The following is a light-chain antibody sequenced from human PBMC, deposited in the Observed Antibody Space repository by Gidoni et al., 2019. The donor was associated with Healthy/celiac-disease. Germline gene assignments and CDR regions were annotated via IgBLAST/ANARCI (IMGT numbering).Light chain of an antibody. CDR2: WAS. CDR1: QSVLYSSNNKNY. V-gene: IGKV4-1*01. CDR3: QQYYSTPGT. Sequence: DIVMTQSPDSLAVSLGERATINCKSSQSVLYSSNNKNYLAWYQQKPGQPPKLLIYWASTRESGVPDRFSGSGSGTDFPLTISSLRAEDVAVYYCQQYYSTPGTFGQGTKVEIK. J-gene: IGKJ1*01.